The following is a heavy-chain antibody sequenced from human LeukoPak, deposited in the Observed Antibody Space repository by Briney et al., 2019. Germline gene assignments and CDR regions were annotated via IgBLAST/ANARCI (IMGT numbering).Heavy chain of an antibody. CDR1: GFTFSSYW. V-gene: IGHV3-7*04. J-gene: IGHJ5*01. D-gene: IGHD6-25*01. CDR2: IKQDGSEK. CDR3: ARDGRSSGSYKNNWFDS. Sequence: GGSLRLSCTASGFTFSSYWMNWVRQAPGKGLEWVANIKQDGSEKYYVDSVKGRFSISRDNAKNSLYLQMNSLRAEDTAVYYCARDGRSSGSYKNNWFDSWGQGTLVTVSS.